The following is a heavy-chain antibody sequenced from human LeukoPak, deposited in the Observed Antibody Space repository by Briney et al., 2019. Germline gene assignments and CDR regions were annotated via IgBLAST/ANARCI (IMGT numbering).Heavy chain of an antibody. Sequence: ASVKVSCKASGYTLTSYYMHWVRQAPGQGLEWMGIINPSGGSTSYAQKFQGRVTMTRDMSTSTVYMELSSLRSEDTAVYYCARRRDGYNLNYYYYYMDVWGKGTTVTVSS. V-gene: IGHV1-46*01. CDR3: ARRRDGYNLNYYYYYMDV. CDR2: INPSGGST. D-gene: IGHD5-24*01. J-gene: IGHJ6*03. CDR1: GYTLTSYY.